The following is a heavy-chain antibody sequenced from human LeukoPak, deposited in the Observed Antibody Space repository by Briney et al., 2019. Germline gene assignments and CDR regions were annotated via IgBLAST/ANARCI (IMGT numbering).Heavy chain of an antibody. J-gene: IGHJ4*02. CDR2: IWYDGSNK. V-gene: IGHV3-33*01. Sequence: PGGSLRLSCAASGFSFSSYGIHWVRQTPGKGLEWVAVIWYDGSNKYYGDTVKGRFTISGDNSKNTLYLQMNSLRAEDTAVYYCARVPSGTLNLDPYFDYWGQGTLVTVSS. CDR1: GFSFSSYG. CDR3: ARVPSGTLNLDPYFDY. D-gene: IGHD1-1*01.